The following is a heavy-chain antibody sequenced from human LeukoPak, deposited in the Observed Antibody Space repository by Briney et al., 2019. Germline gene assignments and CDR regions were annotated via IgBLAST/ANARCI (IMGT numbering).Heavy chain of an antibody. CDR1: GFTFSSYS. Sequence: GGSLRLSCAASGFTFSSYSMNWVRQAPGKGLEWVSSISSSSSYIYYADSVKGRFTISRDNAKNSLYLQMNSLRAEDTAVYYCAREVETYYDSSGMLDYWGQGTLVTVSS. V-gene: IGHV3-21*01. J-gene: IGHJ4*02. CDR3: AREVETYYDSSGMLDY. CDR2: ISSSSSYI. D-gene: IGHD3-22*01.